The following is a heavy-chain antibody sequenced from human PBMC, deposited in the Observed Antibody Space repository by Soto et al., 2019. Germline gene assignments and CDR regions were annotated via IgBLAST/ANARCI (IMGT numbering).Heavy chain of an antibody. D-gene: IGHD1-20*01. J-gene: IGHJ5*02. V-gene: IGHV1-2*02. Sequence: ASVKVSCKASGYTFTGYYMHWVRQAPGQGLEWMGWINPNSGGTNYAQKFQGRVTMTRDTSISTAYMELSRLRSDDTAVYYCARDRGVDNWNRTPLFDPWGQGXLVTVYS. CDR3: ARDRGVDNWNRTPLFDP. CDR2: INPNSGGT. CDR1: GYTFTGYY.